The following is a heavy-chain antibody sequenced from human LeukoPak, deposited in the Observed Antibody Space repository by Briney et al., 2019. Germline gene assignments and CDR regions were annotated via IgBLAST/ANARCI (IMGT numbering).Heavy chain of an antibody. CDR3: ARNPDYGDYEGLYSAWFDP. D-gene: IGHD4-17*01. J-gene: IGHJ5*02. Sequence: GASVKVSCKASGYTFTSYGISWVRQAPGQGLEWMGWISAYNGNTNYAQKFQGRVTITADESTSTAYMELSSLRSEDTAVYYCARNPDYGDYEGLYSAWFDPWGQGTLVTVSS. CDR1: GYTFTSYG. V-gene: IGHV1-18*01. CDR2: ISAYNGNT.